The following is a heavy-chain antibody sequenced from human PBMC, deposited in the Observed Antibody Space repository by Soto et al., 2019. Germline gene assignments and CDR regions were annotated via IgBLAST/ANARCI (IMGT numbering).Heavy chain of an antibody. Sequence: PSETLSLTCTVSGGSISSSSYYWGWIRQPPGKGLEWIGSIYYSGSTYYNPSLKSRVTISVDTSKNQFSLKLSSVTAADTAVYYCARPGITGTTGYFDWLANYYCYGMDVWGQGTTVTVSS. D-gene: IGHD1-7*01. CDR1: GGSISSSSYY. CDR3: ARPGITGTTGYFDWLANYYCYGMDV. V-gene: IGHV4-39*01. J-gene: IGHJ6*02. CDR2: IYYSGST.